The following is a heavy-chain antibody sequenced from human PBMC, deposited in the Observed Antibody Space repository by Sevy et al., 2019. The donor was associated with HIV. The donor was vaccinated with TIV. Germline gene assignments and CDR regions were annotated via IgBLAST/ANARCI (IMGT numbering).Heavy chain of an antibody. CDR1: GFTFSTYG. CDR2: ISYDGGNK. Sequence: GGSLRLSCAASGFTFSTYGMHWVRQAPGKGLEWVAFISYDGGNKDHADSVKGRFTISRDNSKNTLYLQMNSLRAGDTAMYYCATFSSLGNAFDIWGQGTMVTVSS. CDR3: ATFSSLGNAFDI. V-gene: IGHV3-30*03. J-gene: IGHJ3*02. D-gene: IGHD7-27*01.